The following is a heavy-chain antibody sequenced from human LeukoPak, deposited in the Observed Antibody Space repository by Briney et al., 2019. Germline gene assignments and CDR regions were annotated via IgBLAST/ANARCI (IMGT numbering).Heavy chain of an antibody. CDR1: GFTFSSYG. CDR2: IRFDGSYN. V-gene: IGHV3-30*02. Sequence: SGGSLRLSCAASGFTFSSYGMHWVRQAPGKGLEWVAFIRFDGSYNSYSDSVKGRFTISRDNAKNTVYLQMNSLRAEDTAVYYCARSLGSSGYQDYWGQGTLVTVSS. CDR3: ARSLGSSGYQDY. J-gene: IGHJ4*02. D-gene: IGHD3-22*01.